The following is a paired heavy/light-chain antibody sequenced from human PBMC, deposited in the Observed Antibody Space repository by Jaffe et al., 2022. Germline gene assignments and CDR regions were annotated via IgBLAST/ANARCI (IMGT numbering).Light chain of an antibody. V-gene: IGLV2-14*03. Sequence: QSALTQPASVSGSPGQSITISCTGTSSDVGGYNYVSWYQQHPGKAPKLMIYDVSNRPSGVSNRFSGSKSGNTASLTISGLQAEDEADYYCSSYTSSSTPSVVFGGGTKLTVL. CDR2: DVS. CDR1: SSDVGGYNY. J-gene: IGLJ2*01. CDR3: SSYTSSSTPSVV.
Heavy chain of an antibody. CDR2: IYYSGST. V-gene: IGHV4-39*01. CDR1: GGSISSSSYY. J-gene: IGHJ6*03. Sequence: QLQLQESGPGLVKPSETLSLTCTVSGGSISSSSYYWGWIRQPPGKGLEWIGSIYYSGSTYYNPSLKSRVTISVDTSKNQFSLKLSSVTAADTAVYYCARVRSGSGPLYYYYYYMDVWGKGTTVTVSS. CDR3: ARVRSGSGPLYYYYYYMDV. D-gene: IGHD2-15*01.